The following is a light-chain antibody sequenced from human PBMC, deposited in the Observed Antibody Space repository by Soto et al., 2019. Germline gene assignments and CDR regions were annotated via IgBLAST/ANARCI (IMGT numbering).Light chain of an antibody. J-gene: IGKJ1*01. Sequence: EIVFTQSPATLSLSPAERATLSCGASQSVNSYLAWYQQKPGQAPRIIIFDAAGRATGIPDRFSGSGSGTDFTLTISRLEHEDFAVYYCQQYGSLSWTFGQGTKVDIK. CDR3: QQYGSLSWT. V-gene: IGKV3D-20*01. CDR2: DAA. CDR1: QSVNSY.